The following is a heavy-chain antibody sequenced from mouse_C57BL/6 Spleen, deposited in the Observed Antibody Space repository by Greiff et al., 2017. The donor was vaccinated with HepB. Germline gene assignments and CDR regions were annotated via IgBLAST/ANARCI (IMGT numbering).Heavy chain of an antibody. V-gene: IGHV1-66*01. J-gene: IGHJ3*01. CDR1: GYSFTSYY. D-gene: IGHD2-4*01. CDR2: IYPGSGNT. Sequence: QVQLKQSGPELVKPGASVKISCKASGYSFTSYYIHWVKQRPGQGLEWIGWIYPGSGNTKYNEKFKGKATLTADTSSSTAYMQLSSLTSEDSAVYYCARSDDYDEGFAYWGQGTLVTVSA. CDR3: ARSDDYDEGFAY.